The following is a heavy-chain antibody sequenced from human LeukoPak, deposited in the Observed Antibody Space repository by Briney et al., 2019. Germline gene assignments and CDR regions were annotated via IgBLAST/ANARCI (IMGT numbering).Heavy chain of an antibody. V-gene: IGHV4-4*09. CDR3: ARHRATVTYYYYYYYMDV. Sequence: SETLSLTCTVSGGSISGYYWSWIRQPPGKGLEWIGYIYTSGSTNYNPSLKSRVTISVDTSKNQFSLKLSSVTAADTAVYYCARHRATVTYYYYYYYMDVWGKGTTVTVSS. CDR2: IYTSGST. J-gene: IGHJ6*03. CDR1: GGSISGYY. D-gene: IGHD4-11*01.